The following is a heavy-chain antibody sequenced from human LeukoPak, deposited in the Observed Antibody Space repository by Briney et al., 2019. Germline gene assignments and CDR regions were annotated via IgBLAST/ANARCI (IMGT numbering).Heavy chain of an antibody. CDR3: AKVSSSGWYDYFDH. J-gene: IGHJ4*02. CDR1: GFTFSSYW. Sequence: GGSLRLSCAASGFTFSSYWMHWVRQAPGKGLVWVSRINSDGSSTSYADSVKGRFTISRDNAKNSLYLQMNSLRAEDTALYYCAKVSSSGWYDYFDHWGQGTLVTVSS. V-gene: IGHV3-74*01. D-gene: IGHD6-19*01. CDR2: INSDGSST.